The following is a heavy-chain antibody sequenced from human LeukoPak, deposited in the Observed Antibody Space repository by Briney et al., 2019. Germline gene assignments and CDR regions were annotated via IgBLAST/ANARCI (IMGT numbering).Heavy chain of an antibody. D-gene: IGHD3-3*01. V-gene: IGHV4-39*01. CDR1: GGSFSGYY. CDR2: IYYSGST. J-gene: IGHJ5*02. Sequence: SETLSLTCAVYGGSFSGYYWGWIRQPPGKGLEWIGSIYYSGSTYYNPSLKSRVTISVDTSKNQFSLKLSSVTAADTAVYYCARQGTYYDFWSGQYAPSWFDPWGQGTLVTVSS. CDR3: ARQGTYYDFWSGQYAPSWFDP.